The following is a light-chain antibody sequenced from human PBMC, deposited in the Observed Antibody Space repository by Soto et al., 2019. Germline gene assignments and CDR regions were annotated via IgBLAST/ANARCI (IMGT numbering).Light chain of an antibody. Sequence: QPVLTQPPSASGTPGQRVTISCSGSSSNIGSNSVNWYQQLPGTAPKLLMYRSNQRPSGVPDRFSGSKSGTSASLAISGLQSEDEADYYCAAWDDSLNGVVFGGGTKLTVL. CDR1: SSNIGSNS. CDR3: AAWDDSLNGVV. J-gene: IGLJ2*01. V-gene: IGLV1-44*01. CDR2: RSN.